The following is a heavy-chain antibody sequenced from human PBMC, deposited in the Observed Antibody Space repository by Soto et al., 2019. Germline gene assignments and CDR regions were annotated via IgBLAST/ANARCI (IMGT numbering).Heavy chain of an antibody. CDR2: INAGNGNT. V-gene: IGHV1-3*01. Sequence: ASVKVSCKASGYTFISYALHWVRQAPGQRLEWMGWINAGNGNTKYSQKFQDRVTITRDTSASTAYMDLSSLRSEDTAVYFCARVLGSGSYRYYYGMDVWGQGTTVTVSS. D-gene: IGHD3-10*01. CDR3: ARVLGSGSYRYYYGMDV. CDR1: GYTFISYA. J-gene: IGHJ6*02.